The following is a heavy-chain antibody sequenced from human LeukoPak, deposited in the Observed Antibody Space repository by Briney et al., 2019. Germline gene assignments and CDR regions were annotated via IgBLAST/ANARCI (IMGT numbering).Heavy chain of an antibody. D-gene: IGHD5-18*01. CDR3: AKDWIQFNRVFDCFDS. CDR2: IGNTET. CDR1: GFTDSNYG. J-gene: IGHJ4*02. V-gene: IGHV3-23*01. Sequence: GGSLRLSCVDSGFTDSNYGMSWVRQAPGKGLEWVATIGNTETFYADSVTGRFTVSRDNSKNTVNLQMNRLRVEDTAIYYCAKDWIQFNRVFDCFDSWGQGTLVTVSS.